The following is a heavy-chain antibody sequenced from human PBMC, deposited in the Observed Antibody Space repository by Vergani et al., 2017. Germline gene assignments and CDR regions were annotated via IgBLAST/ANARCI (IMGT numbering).Heavy chain of an antibody. CDR3: ARHRVVVPAANHYYYYMDV. J-gene: IGHJ6*03. Sequence: QVQLVQSGAEVKKPGASVKVSCKASGYTFTSYDINWVRQATGQGLEWMGWMNPNSGNTGYAQKFQGRVTMTRNTSISTAYMELSSLRSEDTAVYYCARHRVVVPAANHYYYYMDVWGKGTTVTVSS. CDR1: GYTFTSYD. V-gene: IGHV1-8*01. D-gene: IGHD2-2*01. CDR2: MNPNSGNT.